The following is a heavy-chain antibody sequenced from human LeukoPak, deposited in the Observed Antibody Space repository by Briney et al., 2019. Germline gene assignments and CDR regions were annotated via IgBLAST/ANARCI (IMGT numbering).Heavy chain of an antibody. J-gene: IGHJ4*01. V-gene: IGHV3-15*01. CDR2: IKSSTDGGTV. CDR3: TTRPKY. CDR1: GFTFSSTW. Sequence: GGSLSLSCEASGFTFSSTWMSWVRQAPGKGLEWIGRIKSSTDGGTVDYAAPVKGRFTISRDDSKTTVYLQMNSLQAEDTAVYYCTTRPKYWGHGTLVTVSS.